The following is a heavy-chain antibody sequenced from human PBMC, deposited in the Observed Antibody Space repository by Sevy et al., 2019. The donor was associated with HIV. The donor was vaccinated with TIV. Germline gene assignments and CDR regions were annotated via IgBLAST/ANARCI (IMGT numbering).Heavy chain of an antibody. CDR3: AGGVNWKYVTDY. J-gene: IGHJ4*02. V-gene: IGHV3-48*01. D-gene: IGHD1-7*01. Sequence: GGSLRLSCAASGFTLRSYGIHWVRQTSGKGLEWISYISSSGHNIDYGDSVKGRFTISRDDAKNSLYLQMNSLRVEDTAMYYCAGGVNWKYVTDYWGQGTLVTVSS. CDR2: ISSSGHNI. CDR1: GFTLRSYG.